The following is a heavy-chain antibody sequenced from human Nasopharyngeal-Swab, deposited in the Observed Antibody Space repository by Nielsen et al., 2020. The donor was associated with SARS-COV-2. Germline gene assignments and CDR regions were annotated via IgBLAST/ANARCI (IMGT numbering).Heavy chain of an antibody. CDR1: GFTFSRYE. V-gene: IGHV3-48*03. CDR2: ISGSGSTI. CDR3: ARGDDSSGFSITLDY. J-gene: IGHJ4*02. D-gene: IGHD3-22*01. Sequence: LSLTCAASGFTFSRYEMNWVRQAPGKGLEWVSYISGSGSTIYYAESVKGRFTISRDNAKNALYLQMNSLRAEDTAVYYCARGDDSSGFSITLDYWGQGTLVTVSS.